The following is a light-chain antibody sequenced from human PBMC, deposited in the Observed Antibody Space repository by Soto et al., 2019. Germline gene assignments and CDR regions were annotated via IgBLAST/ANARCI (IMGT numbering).Light chain of an antibody. Sequence: DVVMTQSPLSLSVTPGEPASIFCRSSQRLLHRDGYNYVDWYLQKPGQAPQVLIYMGSHRASGAPDRMSGSGASKDFTLKSSRVEAEDVGVYFCMHALATVWTFCQGTKLEI. CDR3: MHALATVWT. J-gene: IGKJ1*01. V-gene: IGKV2-28*01. CDR1: QRLLHRDGYNY. CDR2: MGS.